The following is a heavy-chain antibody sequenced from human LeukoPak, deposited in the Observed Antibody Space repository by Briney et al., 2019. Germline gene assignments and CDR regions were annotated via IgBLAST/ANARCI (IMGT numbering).Heavy chain of an antibody. D-gene: IGHD3-22*01. J-gene: IGHJ5*02. CDR1: GGSISSGDYY. Sequence: PSETLSLTCTASGGSISSGDYYWNWIRQPPGKGLEWIGTIHNNGNNYYNPSLKSRVTISVDTSKNQFSLKLSSVTAADTAVYYCAREGITMIVRRFDPWGQGTLVTVSS. CDR2: IHNNGNN. V-gene: IGHV4-39*07. CDR3: AREGITMIVRRFDP.